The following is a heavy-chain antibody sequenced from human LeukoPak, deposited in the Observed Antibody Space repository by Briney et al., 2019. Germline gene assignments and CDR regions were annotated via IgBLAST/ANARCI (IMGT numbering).Heavy chain of an antibody. CDR2: INSKTDGGTT. J-gene: IGHJ4*02. CDR1: GFTLSNVW. D-gene: IGHD2-21*01. CDR3: TTPRGIPN. V-gene: IGHV3-15*07. Sequence: PGGALRLSCAASGFTLSNVWMNWVRQAPGKGLEWVGRINSKTDGGTTDYAAPVKGRFTISRDESENMIYLEMNSLKIEDTAVYYCTTPRGIPNWGQGTLVTVSS.